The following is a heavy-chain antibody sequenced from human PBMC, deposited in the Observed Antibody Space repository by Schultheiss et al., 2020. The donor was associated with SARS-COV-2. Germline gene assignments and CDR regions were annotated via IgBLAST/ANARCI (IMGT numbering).Heavy chain of an antibody. J-gene: IGHJ4*02. V-gene: IGHV3-7*01. Sequence: GESLKISCAASGFTFSSYWMSWVRQAPGKGLEWVANIKQDGSEKYYVDSVKGRFTISRDNAKNSLYLQMNSLRAEDTAVYYCALGSGDYGPYFDYWGQGTLVTVSS. CDR3: ALGSGDYGPYFDY. CDR1: GFTFSSYW. D-gene: IGHD4-17*01. CDR2: IKQDGSEK.